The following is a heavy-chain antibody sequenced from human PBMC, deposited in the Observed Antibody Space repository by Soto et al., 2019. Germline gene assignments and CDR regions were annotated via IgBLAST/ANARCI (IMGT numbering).Heavy chain of an antibody. CDR1: GGSISSGGYY. Sequence: PSETLSLTCTVSGGSISSGGYYWSWIRHHPGKGLEWIGYIYYSGSTYYNPSLKSRVTISVDTSKNQFSLKLSSVTAADTAVYYCARGGDDFWSGYYYYYYYGMDVWGQGTTVTVSS. D-gene: IGHD3-3*01. J-gene: IGHJ6*02. V-gene: IGHV4-31*03. CDR2: IYYSGST. CDR3: ARGGDDFWSGYYYYYYYGMDV.